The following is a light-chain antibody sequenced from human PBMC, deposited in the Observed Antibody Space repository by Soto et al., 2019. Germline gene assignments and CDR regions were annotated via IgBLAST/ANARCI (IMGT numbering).Light chain of an antibody. V-gene: IGKV1-33*01. CDR2: DAS. CDR3: QQYDNLPWT. Sequence: DIQMTQSPSSLSASVGYRVTITCQAGQDISNYLNWYQQKPGKAPKLLIYDASNLETGVPSRFSGSGSGTDFTFTISSLQPEDIATYYCQQYDNLPWTFGQGTKVDIK. J-gene: IGKJ1*01. CDR1: QDISNY.